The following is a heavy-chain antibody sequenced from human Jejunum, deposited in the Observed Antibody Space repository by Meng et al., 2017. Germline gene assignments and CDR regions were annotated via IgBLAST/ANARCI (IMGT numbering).Heavy chain of an antibody. Sequence: QVQLVESGGGVVQPGRSLRLSCAASGYTFSTYGMHWVRQAPGTGLDWVAVIWYDGSKTYYADSVKGRFTISRDDSKNTLYLQMNSLRAEDTAVYYCARDPGIRYYYFDHWGQGALVTVSS. D-gene: IGHD3-3*02. CDR1: GYTFSTYG. V-gene: IGHV3-33*01. J-gene: IGHJ4*02. CDR3: ARDPGIRYYYFDH. CDR2: IWYDGSKT.